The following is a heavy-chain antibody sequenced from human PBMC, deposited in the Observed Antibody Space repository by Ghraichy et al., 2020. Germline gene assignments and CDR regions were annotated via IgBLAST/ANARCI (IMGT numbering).Heavy chain of an antibody. Sequence: SETLSLTCAVYGGSFSGYYWSWIRQPPGKGLEWIGEVNHSGSTNYNPSLKSRVTISVDTSKNQFSLKLSSVTAADTAVYYCARGPLLEYDFWSGSYIRGYYFDYWGQGTLVTVSS. CDR3: ARGPLLEYDFWSGSYIRGYYFDY. J-gene: IGHJ4*02. V-gene: IGHV4-34*01. CDR2: VNHSGST. CDR1: GGSFSGYY. D-gene: IGHD3-3*01.